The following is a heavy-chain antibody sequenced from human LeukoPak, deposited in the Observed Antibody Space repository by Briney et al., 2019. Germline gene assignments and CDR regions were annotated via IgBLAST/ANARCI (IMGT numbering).Heavy chain of an antibody. CDR3: VISIQAAAIPAFDS. CDR2: INPKNGGT. CDR1: GYNFAHN. J-gene: IGHJ4*02. V-gene: IGHV1-2*02. Sequence: ASVKVSCKASGYNFAHNIHWVRQAPGQGHEFMGWINPKNGGTKYAQNFQGRVTMTRDTSISTVYMELSSLGSDDTAVYYCVISIQAAAIPAFDSWGQGTLVTVSS. D-gene: IGHD6-25*01.